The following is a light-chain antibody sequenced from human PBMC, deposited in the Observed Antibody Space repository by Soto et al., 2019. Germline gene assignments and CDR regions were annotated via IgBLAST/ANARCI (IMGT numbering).Light chain of an antibody. CDR1: QSVSSSY. Sequence: EIVLTQSPGTLSLSPGERATLSCRASQSVSSSYLAWYQQNPGQAPRLLIYGASSRATGIPDRFSGSGSGTDFTLTISRLEPEDFTVYYCQQYGSSFLFGQGTKLEIK. CDR2: GAS. V-gene: IGKV3-20*01. CDR3: QQYGSSFL. J-gene: IGKJ2*01.